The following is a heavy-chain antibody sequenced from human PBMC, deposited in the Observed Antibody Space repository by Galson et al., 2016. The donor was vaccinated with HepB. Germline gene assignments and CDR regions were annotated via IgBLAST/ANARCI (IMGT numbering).Heavy chain of an antibody. D-gene: IGHD3-10*01. Sequence: SLRLSCAASGFSFTNYSMNWVRQAPGKGLERVSSISSSSNLIYYSESMKGRLTVSRDNAKNSLYLQMKSLRAEDTAVYYCARENVITKVRGLIAAYGMDVWGQGTTVTVSS. J-gene: IGHJ6*02. CDR1: GFSFTNYS. CDR3: ARENVITKVRGLIAAYGMDV. V-gene: IGHV3-21*01. CDR2: ISSSSNLI.